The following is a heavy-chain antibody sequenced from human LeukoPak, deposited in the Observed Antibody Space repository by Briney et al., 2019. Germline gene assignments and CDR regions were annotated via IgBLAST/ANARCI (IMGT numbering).Heavy chain of an antibody. CDR2: ISSSGSTI. V-gene: IGHV3-48*03. D-gene: IGHD3/OR15-3a*01. J-gene: IGHJ4*02. Sequence: GGSLRRSCAASEFTFSSYEMNWVRQAPGKGLELFSSISSSGSTIYYTDAVKGRFTISRDNTKNSLYLQMNSLRAEDTAVYYCARVLGLWYFDYWGQGTLVTVSS. CDR3: ARVLGLWYFDY. CDR1: EFTFSSYE.